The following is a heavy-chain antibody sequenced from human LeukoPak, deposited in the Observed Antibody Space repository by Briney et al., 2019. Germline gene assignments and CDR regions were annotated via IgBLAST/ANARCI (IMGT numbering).Heavy chain of an antibody. CDR3: ARDRDSSSWSSRRVGDYFDY. J-gene: IGHJ4*02. D-gene: IGHD6-13*01. CDR1: GFTFSSYE. V-gene: IGHV3-48*03. Sequence: PGGSLRLSCAASGFTFSSYEMNWVRQAPGKGLEWVSYIDSSGSNIHYADSVKGRFTISRDNAKNSLYLQMNSLRAEDTAVYYCARDRDSSSWSSRRVGDYFDYWGQGTLVTVSS. CDR2: IDSSGSNI.